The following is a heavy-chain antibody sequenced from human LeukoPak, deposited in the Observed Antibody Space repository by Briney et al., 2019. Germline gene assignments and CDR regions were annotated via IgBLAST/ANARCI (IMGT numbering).Heavy chain of an antibody. CDR3: ERKRGDGSASSVKFDY. Sequence: GGSLRLSCADSGFTFSSNAMNWVRQAPGKGLDWVSIISGSGDDTYYADSVKGRFTISRDNSKNTLYLQMNSLRAEDTAVYYCERKRGDGSASSVKFDYWGQGTLVTVSS. CDR1: GFTFSSNA. V-gene: IGHV3-23*01. CDR2: ISGSGDDT. J-gene: IGHJ4*02. D-gene: IGHD3-10*01.